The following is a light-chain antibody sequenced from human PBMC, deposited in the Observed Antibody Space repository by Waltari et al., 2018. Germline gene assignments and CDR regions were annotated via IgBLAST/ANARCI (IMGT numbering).Light chain of an antibody. J-gene: IGKJ1*01. CDR3: QQYNSSPWT. CDR2: KAS. V-gene: IGKV1-5*03. CDR1: QSISSW. Sequence: TLSASVGDRVTITCRASQSISSWLAWYQQKPGKAPKLLIYKASSSESGVPSRFSGSGSGTEFTLTISSLQPDDFATYYCQQYNSSPWTFGQGTKVEIK.